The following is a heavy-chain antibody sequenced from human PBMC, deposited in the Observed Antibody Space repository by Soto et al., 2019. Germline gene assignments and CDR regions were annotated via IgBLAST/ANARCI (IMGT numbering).Heavy chain of an antibody. V-gene: IGHV3-33*01. CDR2: IWYDGSNK. D-gene: IGHD3-22*01. J-gene: IGHJ4*02. CDR1: GFTFSIYG. CDR3: ARDRGGYGFDY. Sequence: PGGSLRLSCAASGFTFSIYGMHWVRQAPGKGLEWVAVIWYDGSNKYYADSVKGRFTISRDNSKNTLYLQMNSLRAEDTAVYYCARDRGGYGFDYWGQGTLVTVSS.